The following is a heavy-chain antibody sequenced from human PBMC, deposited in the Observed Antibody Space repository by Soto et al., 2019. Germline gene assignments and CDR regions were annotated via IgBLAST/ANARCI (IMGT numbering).Heavy chain of an antibody. CDR3: AKDPPRGGTGGAWFDY. J-gene: IGHJ4*02. D-gene: IGHD2-8*02. CDR2: IHSSGTPT. V-gene: IGHV3-23*01. Sequence: GGSLRLSCAASGFILSDYAMTWVRQAPGKGLEWVSLIHSSGTPTSYADSVKGRFTVSRDNSKNTLYLQMKSLRAEDSAAYFCAKDPPRGGTGGAWFDYWGPGTLVTVSS. CDR1: GFILSDYA.